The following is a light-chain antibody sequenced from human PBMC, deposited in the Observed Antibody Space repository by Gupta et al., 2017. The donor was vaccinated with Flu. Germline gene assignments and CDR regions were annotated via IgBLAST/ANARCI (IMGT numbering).Light chain of an antibody. CDR2: QDS. V-gene: IGLV3-1*01. CDR1: KLGDKY. J-gene: IGLJ1*01. CDR3: QAWDSSTVV. Sequence: SYELTQPPSVSVSPGQTASITCSGDKLGDKYACWYQQKPGQSPVLVIYQDSKRPSGIPERFSGSNSRNTATLTISGTQAMDEDDYYCQAWDSSTVVFGTGTKVTVL.